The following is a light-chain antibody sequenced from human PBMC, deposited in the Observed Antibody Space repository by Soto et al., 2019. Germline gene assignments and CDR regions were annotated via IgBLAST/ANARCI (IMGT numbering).Light chain of an antibody. J-gene: IGKJ1*01. Sequence: AIRMTQSPSSFSASTGDRVTITCRASQGISGYLAWYQQKPGKAPKLLLYAASTLQSGDPSRFSGSGSGPDFTLTISCLQSEDFATYYCQQYYNYPRAFGQGTKVDIK. V-gene: IGKV1-8*01. CDR3: QQYYNYPRA. CDR1: QGISGY. CDR2: AAS.